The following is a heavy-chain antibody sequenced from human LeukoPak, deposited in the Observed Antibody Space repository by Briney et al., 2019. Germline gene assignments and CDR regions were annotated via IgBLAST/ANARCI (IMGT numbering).Heavy chain of an antibody. CDR3: ARRYCSSTSCPLLENWFDP. V-gene: IGHV1-2*02. D-gene: IGHD2-2*01. CDR2: INPNSGGT. Sequence: GASVKVSCKASGYTFTGYYMHWVRQAPGQGLEWMGWINPNSGGTNYAQKFQGRVTMTRDASISTAYMELSRLRSDDTAVYYCARRYCSSTSCPLLENWFDPWGQGTLVTVSS. J-gene: IGHJ5*02. CDR1: GYTFTGYY.